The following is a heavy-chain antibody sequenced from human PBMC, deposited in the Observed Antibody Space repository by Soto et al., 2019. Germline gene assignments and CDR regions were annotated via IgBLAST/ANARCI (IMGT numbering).Heavy chain of an antibody. D-gene: IGHD4-17*01. CDR2: IKQDGSEK. CDR1: GFTFSSNW. V-gene: IGHV3-7*01. J-gene: IGHJ3*02. Sequence: GGSLGLSCGASGFTFSSNWMSWVRQAPGKGLEWVANIKQDGSEKCYVDSVKGRFTISRDNAKNSLYLQMNSLRADDTAVYYCARGLYGDDAFDIWGQGTMVTVSS. CDR3: ARGLYGDDAFDI.